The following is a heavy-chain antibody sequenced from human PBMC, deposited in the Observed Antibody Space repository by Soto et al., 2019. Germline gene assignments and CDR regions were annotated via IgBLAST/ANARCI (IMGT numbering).Heavy chain of an antibody. V-gene: IGHV5-51*01. Sequence: GESLKISCKGSGYSFTSYSIGWVRQMPGKGLEWMGIIYPGDSDTRYSPSFQGQVTISADKSISTAYLQWSSLKASDTAMYYCARRATANYYYYGMDVWGQGTTVTVSS. CDR2: IYPGDSDT. D-gene: IGHD4-4*01. J-gene: IGHJ6*02. CDR1: GYSFTSYS. CDR3: ARRATANYYYYGMDV.